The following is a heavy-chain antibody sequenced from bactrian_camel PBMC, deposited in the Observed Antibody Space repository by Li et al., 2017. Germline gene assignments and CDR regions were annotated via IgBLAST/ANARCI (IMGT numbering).Heavy chain of an antibody. CDR3: RGHSAYTIY. CDR2: IHTGDERT. CDR1: GYTYSSTC. Sequence: VQLVESGGGSVQAGGSLRLSCVTSGYTYSSTCMGWFRQAPGKGLEWVSRIHTGDERTNYIDSVKDRFTISRDNAKNTVYLELNSLKSEDMAMYYCRGHSAYTIYWGQGTQVTVST. D-gene: IGHD4*01. J-gene: IGHJ4*01. V-gene: IGHV3S19*01.